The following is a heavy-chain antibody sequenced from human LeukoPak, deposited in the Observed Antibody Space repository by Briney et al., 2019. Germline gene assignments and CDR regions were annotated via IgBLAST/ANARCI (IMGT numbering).Heavy chain of an antibody. CDR2: INHSGST. Sequence: SETLSLTCAVYGGSFSGYYWSWIRQPPGKGLEWIGEINHSGSTNYNPSLKSRVTISVDTSKNQFSLKLSSVTAADTAVYYCARDWGVSARPGYMDVWGKGTTVTISS. D-gene: IGHD6-6*01. CDR3: ARDWGVSARPGYMDV. V-gene: IGHV4-34*01. CDR1: GGSFSGYY. J-gene: IGHJ6*03.